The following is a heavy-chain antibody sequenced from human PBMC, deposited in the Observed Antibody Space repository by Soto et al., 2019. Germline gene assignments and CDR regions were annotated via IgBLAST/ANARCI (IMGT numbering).Heavy chain of an antibody. CDR1: GFTFSSYA. CDR3: AKRALGFSYYFDY. J-gene: IGHJ4*02. V-gene: IGHV3-23*01. D-gene: IGHD3-16*01. Sequence: PWGSLRLSCAASGFTFSSYAMSWVRQAPGKGLEWVSAISGSGDSIYYADSVKGRFTISRDNSQNTLYLQMNSLRAEDTAVYYCAKRALGFSYYFDYWGQGTLVTVSS. CDR2: ISGSGDSI.